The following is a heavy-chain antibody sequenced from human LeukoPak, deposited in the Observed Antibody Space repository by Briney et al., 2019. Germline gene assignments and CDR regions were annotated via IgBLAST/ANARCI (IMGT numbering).Heavy chain of an antibody. D-gene: IGHD3-9*01. CDR1: GFTFSGYS. V-gene: IGHV3-21*01. CDR3: ARTYYDILTGYNPYFDY. CDR2: ISSDSSHI. Sequence: GASLRLSCAASGFTFSGYSMNWVRQAPGKGLEWVSIISSDSSHIYDTDSVKGRFTISRDNAKNFLYLQMNSLRAEDTAVYYCARTYYDILTGYNPYFDYWGQGILVTVSS. J-gene: IGHJ4*02.